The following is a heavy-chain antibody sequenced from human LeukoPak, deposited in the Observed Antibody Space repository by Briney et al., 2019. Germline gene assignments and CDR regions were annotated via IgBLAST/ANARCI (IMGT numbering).Heavy chain of an antibody. Sequence: PGGSLRLSCAASGFTFSIYWMSWVRQAPGKGLEWVANIKQDGSEKYYVGSVKGRFTISRDNATNSLDLQMNSLGAEHRAVYYCTRSDCSGGGCYSVRAFDIWGQGTMVAVSS. CDR1: GFTFSIYW. V-gene: IGHV3-7*01. CDR3: TRSDCSGGGCYSVRAFDI. J-gene: IGHJ3*02. CDR2: IKQDGSEK. D-gene: IGHD2-15*01.